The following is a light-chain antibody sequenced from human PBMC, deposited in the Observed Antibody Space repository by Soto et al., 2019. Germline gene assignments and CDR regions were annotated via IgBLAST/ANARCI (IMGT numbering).Light chain of an antibody. V-gene: IGKV3-15*01. CDR2: GAS. J-gene: IGKJ4*01. CDR3: QQYTNWPLT. Sequence: EIVMTQSPATLSVSPGESATLSCRTSQSVSSRLGWYQQKPGQAPRLLIYGASTRATDIPARFSGSGSGTEFTLTISSLQSEDFAVYYCQQYTNWPLTFGGGTKVEIK. CDR1: QSVSSR.